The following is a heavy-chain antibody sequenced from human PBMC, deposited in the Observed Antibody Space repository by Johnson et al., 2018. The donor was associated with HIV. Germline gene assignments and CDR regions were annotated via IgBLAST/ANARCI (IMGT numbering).Heavy chain of an antibody. D-gene: IGHD3-16*01. V-gene: IGHV3-30*02. CDR3: ARGGRAKDAFDI. CDR1: GFTFSSYG. Sequence: QVQLVESGGGVVQPGGSLRLSCAASGFTFSSYGMHWVRQAPGKGLEWVAFILYDGSNKYYADSVKGRFTISRDNSKNTLYLQMNSLRAEDTALYYCARGGRAKDAFDIWGQGTMVTVSS. J-gene: IGHJ3*02. CDR2: ILYDGSNK.